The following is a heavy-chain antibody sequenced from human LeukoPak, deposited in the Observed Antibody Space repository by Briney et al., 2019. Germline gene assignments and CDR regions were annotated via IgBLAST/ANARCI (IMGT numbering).Heavy chain of an antibody. CDR2: INPNSGGT. D-gene: IGHD6-13*01. CDR3: ARDQYSSSLGYYYMDV. Sequence: GASVKVSCKASGYTFTGYYMHWVRQAPGQGLEWMGWINPNSGGTNYAQKFQGRVTMTRDTSISTAYMELSRLRSDDTAVYYCARDQYSSSLGYYYMDVWGKGTTVTVSS. V-gene: IGHV1-2*02. J-gene: IGHJ6*03. CDR1: GYTFTGYY.